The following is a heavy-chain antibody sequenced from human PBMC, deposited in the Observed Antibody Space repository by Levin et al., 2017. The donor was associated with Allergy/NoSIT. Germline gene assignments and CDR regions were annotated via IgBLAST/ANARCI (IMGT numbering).Heavy chain of an antibody. CDR3: ARQLGNFWSGYNYFDY. J-gene: IGHJ4*02. V-gene: IGHV3-48*03. D-gene: IGHD3-3*01. CDR1: GFTFSSYE. Sequence: SGGSLRLSCAASGFTFSSYEMNWVRRAPGKGLEWVSYISSTGSTIYSADSVKGRFTISRDNATNSLYLHMNSLRAAETAVYYCARQLGNFWSGYNYFDYWGQGTLVTVSS. CDR2: ISSTGSTI.